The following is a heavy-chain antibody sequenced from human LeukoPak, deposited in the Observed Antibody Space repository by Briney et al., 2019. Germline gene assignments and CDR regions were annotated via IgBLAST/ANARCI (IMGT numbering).Heavy chain of an antibody. Sequence: GRSLRLSCAASGFTFTNYAMHWVRQAPSKGLEWVAVISYDGSYKDYADSVKGRFTISRDNSKNTLYLQMSSLRLEDTAVYYCARGARKGDDYGGFFDYWGQGTLVPISS. CDR3: ARGARKGDDYGGFFDY. CDR2: ISYDGSYK. J-gene: IGHJ4*02. V-gene: IGHV3-30*04. CDR1: GFTFTNYA. D-gene: IGHD4-23*01.